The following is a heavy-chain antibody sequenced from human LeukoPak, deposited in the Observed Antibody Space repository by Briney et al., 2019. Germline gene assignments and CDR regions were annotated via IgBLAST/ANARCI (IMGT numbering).Heavy chain of an antibody. V-gene: IGHV1-2*02. CDR1: GYTFTGYY. D-gene: IGHD4-17*01. CDR3: ARDHFVTTLTGPDY. J-gene: IGHJ4*02. CDR2: INPNSGGT. Sequence: EASVKVSCKASGYTFTGYYMHWVRQAPGQGLEWMGWINPNSGGTNYAQKFQGRVTMTRDTSISTAYMELSRLRSDDTAVYYCARDHFVTTLTGPDYWGQGTLVTVSS.